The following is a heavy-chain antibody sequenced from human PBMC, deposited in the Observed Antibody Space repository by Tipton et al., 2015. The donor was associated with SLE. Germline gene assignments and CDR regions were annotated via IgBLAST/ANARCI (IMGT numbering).Heavy chain of an antibody. J-gene: IGHJ3*02. CDR3: TREPMVDVYSSDWGCAFDI. V-gene: IGHV3-48*03. CDR1: GFTFSSYE. Sequence: GSLRLSCAASGFTFSSYEMNWVRQAPGKGLEWVSYISSSGSTIYYADSVKGRFTISRDNAKNSLYLQMNSLKTEDTAVYYCTREPMVDVYSSDWGCAFDIWGQGTMVTVSS. D-gene: IGHD6-19*01. CDR2: ISSSGSTI.